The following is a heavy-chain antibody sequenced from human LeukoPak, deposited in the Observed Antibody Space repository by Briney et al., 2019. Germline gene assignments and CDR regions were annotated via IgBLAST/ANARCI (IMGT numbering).Heavy chain of an antibody. J-gene: IGHJ4*02. D-gene: IGHD3-22*01. Sequence: GGSLRLSCAAPGFTLSSYAMTWVRQAPGKGLEWVSTISRSGRDTYYADSVKGRFTLSRDTSKNSLYLQMNSLTAGDTAVYYCAKIPRFYFDATGDFDLWGQGTLVTVSS. CDR3: AKIPRFYFDATGDFDL. CDR1: GFTLSSYA. CDR2: ISRSGRDT. V-gene: IGHV3-23*01.